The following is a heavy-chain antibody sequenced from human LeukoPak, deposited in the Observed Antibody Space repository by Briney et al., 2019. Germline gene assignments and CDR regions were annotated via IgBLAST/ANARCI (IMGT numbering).Heavy chain of an antibody. Sequence: PGGSLRLSCAASGFTFSDYYMSWIRQAPGKGLEWVSSIISSGGVTYYADSVKGRFTISRDNSKNTLYLQMNSLGAEDTALYYCAKLYVGSSGWFDAFGIWGQGTMVTVSS. D-gene: IGHD6-19*01. CDR2: IISSGGVT. V-gene: IGHV3-23*01. CDR1: GFTFSDYY. CDR3: AKLYVGSSGWFDAFGI. J-gene: IGHJ3*02.